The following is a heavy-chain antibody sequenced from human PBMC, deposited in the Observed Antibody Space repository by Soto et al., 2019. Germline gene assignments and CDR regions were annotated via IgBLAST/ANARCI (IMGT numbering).Heavy chain of an antibody. CDR1: GFTLSDYY. Sequence: QVQLVESGGGLDKPGGSLRLSCAASGFTLSDYYMSWIRQAPGKGLEWVSHISGSGNTIDYADSVKGRFTISRDNAKNSLYLQMNSLRDDDTAVFYCARGRYALDYWGQGTRVTVSS. D-gene: IGHD3-16*01. J-gene: IGHJ4*02. V-gene: IGHV3-11*01. CDR2: ISGSGNTI. CDR3: ARGRYALDY.